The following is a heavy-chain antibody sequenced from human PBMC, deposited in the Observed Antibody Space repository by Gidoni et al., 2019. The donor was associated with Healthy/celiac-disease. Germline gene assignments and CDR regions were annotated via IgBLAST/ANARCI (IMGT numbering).Heavy chain of an antibody. J-gene: IGHJ6*02. CDR3: ARSPMTTVTTWPFYYGMDV. CDR1: GGTFSSYA. Sequence: QVQLVQSGAEVKKPGSAVKVSCKAAGGTFSSYAISWGRQAPGQGLEWMGGIIPIFGTANYAQKFQGRVTINADESTSTAYMELSSLRSEDTAVYYCARSPMTTVTTWPFYYGMDVWGQGTTVTVSS. CDR2: IIPIFGTA. V-gene: IGHV1-69*01. D-gene: IGHD4-17*01.